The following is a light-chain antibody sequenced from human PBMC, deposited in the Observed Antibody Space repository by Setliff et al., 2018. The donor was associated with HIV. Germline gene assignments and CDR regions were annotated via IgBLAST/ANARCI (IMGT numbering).Light chain of an antibody. V-gene: IGLV2-14*01. Sequence: QSALTPPASVSGSPGQSITISCTGTSSDVGDYDFVSWFQQHPGKAPKLMIYEVSNRPSGVSNRFSGSKSGNTASLTISGLQAEDEADYYCNSYTGSSTGYVFGTGTKVTV. CDR3: NSYTGSSTGYV. J-gene: IGLJ1*01. CDR2: EVS. CDR1: SSDVGDYDF.